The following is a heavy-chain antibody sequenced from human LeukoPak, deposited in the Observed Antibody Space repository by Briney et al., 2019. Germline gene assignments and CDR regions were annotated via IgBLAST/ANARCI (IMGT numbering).Heavy chain of an antibody. V-gene: IGHV4-61*01. D-gene: IGHD2-21*02. CDR1: GGSISSSRYY. CDR3: ARYGYCGGDRCFYDY. CDR2: IHYSGST. Sequence: SETLSLTCTVSGGSISSSRYYWSWIRQPPGKRLEWIAYIHYSGSTTYNPSLKSRVTISLDTSKNQFSLKLNSVTAADTAVYYCARYGYCGGDRCFYDYWGQGTLVTVSS. J-gene: IGHJ4*02.